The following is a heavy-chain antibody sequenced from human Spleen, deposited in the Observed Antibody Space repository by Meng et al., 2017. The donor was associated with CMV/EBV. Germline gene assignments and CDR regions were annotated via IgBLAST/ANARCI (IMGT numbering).Heavy chain of an antibody. CDR1: GYTFTDCY. CDR2: VNTKSGDT. D-gene: IGHD2-2*01. J-gene: IGHJ4*02. CDR3: ARDTRYCSSTSCYPAIDY. V-gene: IGHV1-2*02. Sequence: ASVKVSCKASGYTFTDCYMHWVRQAPGQGLEWMGWVNTKSGDTSYAQNFQGRVTMTRDTSISTAYMELRGLRSDDTALYYCARDTRYCSSTSCYPAIDYWGQGTLVTVSS.